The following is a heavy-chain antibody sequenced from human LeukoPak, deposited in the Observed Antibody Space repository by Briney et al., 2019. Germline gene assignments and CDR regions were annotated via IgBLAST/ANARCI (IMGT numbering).Heavy chain of an antibody. V-gene: IGHV4-38-2*02. Sequence: SETLSFTCSVSGYSISSGYYWGWIRQPPGKGLEWIGSIFHTSIPYQSSSFKDRLHMSVDTSKNQFSLKLTSVTAADTAVYYCVRELVGAPWRVDYWGPGTLVAVS. J-gene: IGHJ4*02. CDR1: GYSISSGYY. CDR3: VRELVGAPWRVDY. D-gene: IGHD1-26*01. CDR2: IFHTSIP.